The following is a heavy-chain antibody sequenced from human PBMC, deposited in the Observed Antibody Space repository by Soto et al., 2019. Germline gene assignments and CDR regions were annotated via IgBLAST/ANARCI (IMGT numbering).Heavy chain of an antibody. J-gene: IGHJ6*02. Sequence: GGSLRVSCAASGFTFSSYGMHWGRQAPGKGLEWVAVIWYDGSNKYYADSVKGRFTISRDNSKNTLYLQMNSLRAEDTAVYYCARGVAAVPHGMDVWGQGTTVTVSS. CDR1: GFTFSSYG. D-gene: IGHD6-13*01. CDR2: IWYDGSNK. V-gene: IGHV3-33*01. CDR3: ARGVAAVPHGMDV.